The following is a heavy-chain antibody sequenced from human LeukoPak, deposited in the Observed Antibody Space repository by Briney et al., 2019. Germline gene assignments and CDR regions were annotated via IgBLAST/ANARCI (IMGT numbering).Heavy chain of an antibody. Sequence: GGSLRLSCAASGFTFSSYGMHWVRQAPGKGLEWVAVISYDGSNKYYADSVKGRFTISRDNSKNTLYLQVNSLRAEDTAVYYCAKGTVVYCDYWGQGTLVTVSS. D-gene: IGHD2-21*01. V-gene: IGHV3-30*18. CDR3: AKGTVVYCDY. CDR1: GFTFSSYG. CDR2: ISYDGSNK. J-gene: IGHJ4*02.